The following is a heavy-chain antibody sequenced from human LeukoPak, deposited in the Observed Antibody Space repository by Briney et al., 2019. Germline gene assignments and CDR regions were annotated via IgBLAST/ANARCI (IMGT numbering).Heavy chain of an antibody. CDR3: AKASFLDYGDYWYAFDI. CDR2: ISGCGGST. CDR1: GFTFSSYA. J-gene: IGHJ3*02. Sequence: GGSLRLSCAASGFTFSSYAMSWVRQAPGKGLEWVSAISGCGGSTYYADSVKGRFTISRDNSKNTLYLQMNSLRAEDTAVYYCAKASFLDYGDYWYAFDIWGQGTMVTVSS. V-gene: IGHV3-23*01. D-gene: IGHD4-17*01.